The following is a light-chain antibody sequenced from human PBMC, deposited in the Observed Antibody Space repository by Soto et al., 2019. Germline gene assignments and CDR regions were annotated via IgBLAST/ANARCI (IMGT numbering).Light chain of an antibody. CDR2: DNN. J-gene: IGLJ3*02. CDR1: SSNIGNNY. CDR3: GTWDSRLSAEV. V-gene: IGLV1-51*01. Sequence: QSVLTQPPSVSAAPGQKVTISCSGSSSNIGNNYVSWYQQLPRKAPQLLIYDNNKRPSGIPDRFSGSKSGTSATLGITGLQTGDEADYYCGTWDSRLSAEVFGGGTKVTVL.